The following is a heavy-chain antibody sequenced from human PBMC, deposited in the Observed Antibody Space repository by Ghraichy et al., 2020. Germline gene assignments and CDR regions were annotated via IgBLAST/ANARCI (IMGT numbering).Heavy chain of an antibody. D-gene: IGHD5/OR15-5a*01. Sequence: SETLSLTCTVSGGSISSGGYYWSWIRQHPGKGLEWIGYIYYSGSTYYNPSLKSRVTISVDTSKNQFSLKLSSVTAADTAVYYCARGLRLEYLSWFDPWGQGTLVTVSS. CDR2: IYYSGST. CDR1: GGSISSGGYY. V-gene: IGHV4-31*03. J-gene: IGHJ5*02. CDR3: ARGLRLEYLSWFDP.